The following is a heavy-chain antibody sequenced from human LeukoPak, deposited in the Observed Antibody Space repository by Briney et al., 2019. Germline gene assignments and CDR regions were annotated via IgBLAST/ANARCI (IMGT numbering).Heavy chain of an antibody. CDR2: IYYSGST. Sequence: SETLSLTCTVSGGSISSHYWSWIRQPPGKGLEWIGYIYYSGSTNYNPSLKSRVTISVDTSKNQFSLKLSSVTAADTAVYYCARHYCSSTSCYVVEPDAFDIWGQGTMVTVSS. CDR1: GGSISSHY. D-gene: IGHD2-2*01. J-gene: IGHJ3*02. V-gene: IGHV4-59*08. CDR3: ARHYCSSTSCYVVEPDAFDI.